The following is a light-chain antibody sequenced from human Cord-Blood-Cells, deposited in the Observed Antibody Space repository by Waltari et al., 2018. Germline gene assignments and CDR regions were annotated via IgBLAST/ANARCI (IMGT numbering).Light chain of an antibody. J-gene: IGLJ2*01. CDR3: QSYDSSLSGSVV. CDR2: GNS. CDR1: SSNIGAGYD. Sequence: QSVLTQPPSVSGAPGQRVTLSCPGSSSNIGAGYDVHWYQQLPGTAPKLLIYGNSNRPSGVPDRFSGSKSGTSASLAITGLQAEDEADYYCQSYDSSLSGSVVFGGGTKLTVL. V-gene: IGLV1-40*01.